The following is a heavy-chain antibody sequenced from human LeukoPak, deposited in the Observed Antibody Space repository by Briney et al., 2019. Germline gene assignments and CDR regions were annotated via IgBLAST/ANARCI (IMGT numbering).Heavy chain of an antibody. Sequence: ASLKVSCKASGYTFTGYYIHWVRQAPGQGLEWMGWINLKRGDTDYAQRFQGRITMARDTSMSTAFMELYSLTSDDTAVYYCVRDIAGSEYDNSGVYWGQGTLVTVS. CDR1: GYTFTGYY. CDR2: INLKRGDT. D-gene: IGHD3-22*01. CDR3: VRDIAGSEYDNSGVY. J-gene: IGHJ4*02. V-gene: IGHV1-2*02.